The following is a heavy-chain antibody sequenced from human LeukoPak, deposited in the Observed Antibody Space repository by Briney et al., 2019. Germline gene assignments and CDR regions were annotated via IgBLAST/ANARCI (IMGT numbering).Heavy chain of an antibody. CDR2: IKQDGSEK. D-gene: IGHD1-14*01. Sequence: GGSLRLSCAASGFTFSSYWMSWVRQAPGKGLEWVANIKQDGSEKYYVDSVKGRFTISRDNAKKSLYLQMNSLRAEDTAVYYCARLSITSPSTFDYWGQGTLVTVSS. CDR3: ARLSITSPSTFDY. CDR1: GFTFSSYW. J-gene: IGHJ4*02. V-gene: IGHV3-7*01.